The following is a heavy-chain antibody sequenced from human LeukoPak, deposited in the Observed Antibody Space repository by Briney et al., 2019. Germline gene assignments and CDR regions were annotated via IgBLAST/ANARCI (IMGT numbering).Heavy chain of an antibody. Sequence: GSLRLSCAASGFTFSIYSMNWVRQAPGKGLEWVSSTDGSSSNINYGDSVKGRFTISRDNAKNSVFLQLNSLRADDTAVYYCARDLAYYYDSSYDWGQGTLVTVSS. CDR1: GFTFSIYS. CDR3: ARDLAYYYDSSYD. CDR2: TDGSSSNI. V-gene: IGHV3-21*01. D-gene: IGHD3-22*01. J-gene: IGHJ4*02.